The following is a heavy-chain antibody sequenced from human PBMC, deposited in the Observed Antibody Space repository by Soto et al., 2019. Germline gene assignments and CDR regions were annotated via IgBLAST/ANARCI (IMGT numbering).Heavy chain of an antibody. V-gene: IGHV3-74*01. CDR3: AGGDGDYCDGNGYLGRH. J-gene: IGHJ4*02. CDR2: INSDGSRT. D-gene: IGHD3-22*01. CDR1: GFTFSSYW. Sequence: EVQLVESGGGLVQPGGSLRLSCAASGFTFSSYWMHWVRQAPGKGLVWVSRINSDGSRTSYADSAKGRFTISRDNAKNTLYLQMNSLRAEDTAVYYCAGGDGDYCDGNGYLGRHWGQGPLVTVSS.